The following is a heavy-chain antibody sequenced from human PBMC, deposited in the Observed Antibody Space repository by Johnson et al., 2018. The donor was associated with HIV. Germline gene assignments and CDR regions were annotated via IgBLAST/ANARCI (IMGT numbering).Heavy chain of an antibody. J-gene: IGHJ3*02. V-gene: IGHV3-30-3*01. Sequence: QVQLVEPGGGVVQPGRSLRLSCAASGFTFSSSALHWVRQAPGKGLEWVAVISYDGNNTYYADSVKGRFTISSDDSKNTLYLQMNSLRAEDTAVYYCARAAIAYYNCWSDPTGAFDIWGQGTMVTVSS. CDR1: GFTFSSSA. CDR2: ISYDGNNT. CDR3: ARAAIAYYNCWSDPTGAFDI. D-gene: IGHD3-3*01.